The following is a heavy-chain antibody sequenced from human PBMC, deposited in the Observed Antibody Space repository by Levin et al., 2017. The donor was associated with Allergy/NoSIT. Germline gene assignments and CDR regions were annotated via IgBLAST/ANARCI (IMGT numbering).Heavy chain of an antibody. D-gene: IGHD3-3*01. CDR1: GGSFSGYY. V-gene: IGHV4-34*01. Sequence: SETLSLTCAVYGGSFSGYYWSWIRQPPGKGLEWIGGINHSGSTNYNPSLKSRVTISVDTSKNQFSLKLSSVTAADTAVYYCARGRSQPPRYYDFWSGQSHFDYWGQGTLVTVSS. J-gene: IGHJ4*02. CDR3: ARGRSQPPRYYDFWSGQSHFDY. CDR2: INHSGST.